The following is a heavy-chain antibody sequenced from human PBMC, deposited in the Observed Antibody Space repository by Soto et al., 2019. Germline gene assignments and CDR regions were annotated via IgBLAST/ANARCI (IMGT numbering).Heavy chain of an antibody. V-gene: IGHV3-30-3*01. CDR1: GFTFSSYA. CDR2: ISYDGSNK. CDR3: ARENIDP. J-gene: IGHJ5*02. Sequence: ESGGGVVQPGRSLRLSCAASGFTFSSYAMHWVRQAPGKGLEWVAVISYDGSNKYYADSVKGRFTISRDNSKNTLYLQMNSLRAEDTAVYYCARENIDPWGQGTLVTVSS.